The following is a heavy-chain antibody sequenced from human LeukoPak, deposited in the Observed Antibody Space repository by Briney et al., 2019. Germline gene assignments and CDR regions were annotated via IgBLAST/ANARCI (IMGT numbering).Heavy chain of an antibody. CDR3: ARERRYSGYDVLDY. D-gene: IGHD5-12*01. CDR2: ISSSSSTI. J-gene: IGHJ4*02. Sequence: GGSLRLSCAASGFTFSSYSMNWVRQAPGKGLEWVSYISSSSSTIYYADSVKGRFTISRDNAKNSLYLQMNSLRAEDTAVYYCARERRYSGYDVLDYWGQGTLVTVSS. V-gene: IGHV3-48*04. CDR1: GFTFSSYS.